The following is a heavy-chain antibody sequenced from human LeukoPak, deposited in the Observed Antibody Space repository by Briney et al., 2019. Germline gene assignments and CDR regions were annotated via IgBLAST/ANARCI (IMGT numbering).Heavy chain of an antibody. D-gene: IGHD2/OR15-2a*01. J-gene: IGHJ6*02. CDR3: ARPVTADSTDYYYGLDV. Sequence: FTFSRDNAKNTLYLQMNSLGAEDTAVYYCARPVTADSTDYYYGLDVWGQGTTVTVSS. V-gene: IGHV3-74*01.